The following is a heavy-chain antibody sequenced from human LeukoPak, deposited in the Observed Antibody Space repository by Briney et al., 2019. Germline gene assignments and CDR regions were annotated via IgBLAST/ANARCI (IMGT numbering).Heavy chain of an antibody. V-gene: IGHV1-2*02. CDR1: GYIFSGYY. D-gene: IGHD3-22*01. J-gene: IGHJ4*02. CDR2: INPNSGGT. Sequence: ASVKVSCKASGYIFSGYYMHWVRQAPGQGLEWMGWINPNSGGTNYAQKFQGRVTMTRDTSISTAYMELSRLRSDDTAVYYCARGSPPRRNYDSRGYYSYYFDYWGQGTLVTVSS. CDR3: ARGSPPRRNYDSRGYYSYYFDY.